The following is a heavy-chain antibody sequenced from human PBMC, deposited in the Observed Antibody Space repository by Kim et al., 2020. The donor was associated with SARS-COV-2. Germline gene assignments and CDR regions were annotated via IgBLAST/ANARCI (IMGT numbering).Heavy chain of an antibody. Sequence: SETLSLTCAVYGGSFSGYYWSWIRQPPGKGLEWIGEINHSGSTNYNPSLKSRVTISVDTSKNQFSLKLSSVTAADTAVYYCARGKDIVVVVAAAPYYFDYWGQGTLVTVSS. V-gene: IGHV4-34*01. CDR2: INHSGST. J-gene: IGHJ4*02. D-gene: IGHD2-15*01. CDR3: ARGKDIVVVVAAAPYYFDY. CDR1: GGSFSGYY.